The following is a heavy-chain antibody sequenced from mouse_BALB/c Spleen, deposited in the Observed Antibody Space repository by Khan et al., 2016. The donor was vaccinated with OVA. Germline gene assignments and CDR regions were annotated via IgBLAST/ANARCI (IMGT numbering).Heavy chain of an antibody. Sequence: QVQLKESGAELAKPGASVKMSCTASGYTFTSYWMHWIKQRPGQGLEWIGYINPTSGYPDYNQKFKDKATLTADKSSSTAYMQLSSLTSDDSAVYYCARDRIDYRGQGTALTVSS. CDR2: INPTSGYP. J-gene: IGHJ2*01. CDR1: GYTFTSYW. CDR3: ARDRIDY. V-gene: IGHV1-7*01.